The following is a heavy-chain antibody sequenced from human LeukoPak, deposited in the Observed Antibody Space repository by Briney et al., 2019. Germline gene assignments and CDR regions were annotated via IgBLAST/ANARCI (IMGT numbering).Heavy chain of an antibody. CDR3: AREPAVSGYYGMDV. Sequence: SETLSLTCTVSGGSISSYYWSWIRQPAGKVLEWIGRIYTSGSTNYNPSLKSRVTMSVDTSKNQFSLKLSSVTAADTAVYYCAREPAVSGYYGMDVWGQGTTVTVSS. CDR1: GGSISSYY. D-gene: IGHD6-19*01. CDR2: IYTSGST. J-gene: IGHJ6*02. V-gene: IGHV4-4*07.